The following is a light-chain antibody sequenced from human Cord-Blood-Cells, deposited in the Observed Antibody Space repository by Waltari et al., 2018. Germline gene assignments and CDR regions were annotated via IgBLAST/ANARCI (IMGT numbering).Light chain of an antibody. CDR1: QSISSY. Sequence: DIQMTQSPSSLSASVRDRVTITCRASQSISSYLNWYQQKPGKAPKLLIYAASSLQSGVPSRFSGSGSGTDFTRTISCLQPEDFATYYCQHSYSTPPWTFGQGTKVEIK. V-gene: IGKV1-39*01. CDR3: QHSYSTPPWT. J-gene: IGKJ1*01. CDR2: AAS.